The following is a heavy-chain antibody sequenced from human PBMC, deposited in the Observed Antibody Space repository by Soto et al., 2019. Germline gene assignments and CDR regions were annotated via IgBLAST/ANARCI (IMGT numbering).Heavy chain of an antibody. Sequence: SGGSLRLSCVASGFSFSDYSMNWVRQAPGKGLEWVSFISSSGVNIQYADSVKGRFTISRDNAKNSLSLQMNSLRDEDTAIYYCARPKNSDYAFDHWGQGTLVTVSS. CDR3: ARPKNSDYAFDH. J-gene: IGHJ4*02. D-gene: IGHD4-4*01. CDR2: ISSSGVNI. CDR1: GFSFSDYS. V-gene: IGHV3-48*02.